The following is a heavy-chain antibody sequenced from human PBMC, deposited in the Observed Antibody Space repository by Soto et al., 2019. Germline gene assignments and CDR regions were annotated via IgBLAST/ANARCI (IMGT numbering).Heavy chain of an antibody. V-gene: IGHV1-3*01. CDR2: INAGNGNT. D-gene: IGHD3-22*01. Sequence: ASVKVSCKASGYTFTSYAMHWVRQAPGQRLEWMGWINAGNGNTKYSQKFQGRVTITRDTSASTAYMELSSLRSEDTAVYYCARGYYYDSSGYYPSWFDPWGQGTLVTVSS. CDR3: ARGYYYDSSGYYPSWFDP. J-gene: IGHJ5*02. CDR1: GYTFTSYA.